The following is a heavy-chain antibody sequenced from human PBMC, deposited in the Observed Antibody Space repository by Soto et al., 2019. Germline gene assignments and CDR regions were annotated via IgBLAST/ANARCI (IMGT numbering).Heavy chain of an antibody. CDR3: AKGGQVVVTARRFDY. Sequence: EVQLLESGGGLVQPGGSLRLSCAASGFTFSSYAMSWVRQAPGKGLEWVSAISGSGGSTYYADSLKGRFTISRDNSKNTLYLQMNSLRAEDTAVYYCAKGGQVVVTARRFDYWGQGTLVTVSS. V-gene: IGHV3-23*01. D-gene: IGHD2-21*02. CDR1: GFTFSSYA. CDR2: ISGSGGST. J-gene: IGHJ4*02.